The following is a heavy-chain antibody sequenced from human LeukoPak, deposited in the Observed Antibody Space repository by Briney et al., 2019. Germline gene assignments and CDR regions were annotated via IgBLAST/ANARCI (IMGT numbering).Heavy chain of an antibody. CDR2: ISWNSGSI. J-gene: IGHJ4*02. CDR3: AKGGDFGVGPQPYFDY. D-gene: IGHD3-3*01. V-gene: IGHV3-9*01. Sequence: PGRSLRLSCAASGFTFDDYAMHWVRQAPGKGLEWVSGISWNSGSIGYADSVKGRFTISRDNAKNSLYLQMNSLRAEDTALYYCAKGGDFGVGPQPYFDYWGQGTLVTVSS. CDR1: GFTFDDYA.